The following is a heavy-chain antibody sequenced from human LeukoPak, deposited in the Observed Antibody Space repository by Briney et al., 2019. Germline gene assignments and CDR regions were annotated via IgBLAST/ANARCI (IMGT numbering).Heavy chain of an antibody. CDR3: ARVQGSSGPGIFEY. V-gene: IGHV3-7*01. Sequence: PGGSLGLSCAASGFTFSNYWMSWVRQAPGKGLEWVANIKQDGSEKFYVDSVKGRLTISRDNAKNSLYLQMNSLRVEDTAVYYCARVQGSSGPGIFEYWGQGTLVTVSS. CDR2: IKQDGSEK. CDR1: GFTFSNYW. D-gene: IGHD6-19*01. J-gene: IGHJ4*02.